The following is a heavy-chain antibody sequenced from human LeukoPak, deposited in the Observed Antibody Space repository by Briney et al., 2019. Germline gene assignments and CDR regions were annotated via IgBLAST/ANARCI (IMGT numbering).Heavy chain of an antibody. Sequence: GASVKVSCKVSGYSLTLLSLHWVRQAPGKGLEWMGGFDREDDITMYAQTLRGRVTLTEDTSTDTAYMELRGLRSDDTAVYYCARDGYRLSGYFYYMDVWGKGTTVTVSS. J-gene: IGHJ6*03. V-gene: IGHV1-24*01. CDR2: FDREDDIT. CDR1: GYSLTLLS. D-gene: IGHD2-2*03. CDR3: ARDGYRLSGYFYYMDV.